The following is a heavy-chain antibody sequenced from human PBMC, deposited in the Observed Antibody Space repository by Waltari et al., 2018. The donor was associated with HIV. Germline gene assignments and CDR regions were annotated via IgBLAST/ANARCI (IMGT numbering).Heavy chain of an antibody. Sequence: QVQLVESGGGVVQPGRSLRVSCAASGFRFSDYAIPWVRQAPGKGLEWLTSVSYDGKYIHYAASVRGRFTVSRDDSQNTAYLQMTSLRVDDTAVYFCAREPRESIDYWGQGTLVTVSS. CDR2: VSYDGKYI. V-gene: IGHV3-30*04. CDR1: GFRFSDYA. J-gene: IGHJ4*01. CDR3: AREPRESIDY.